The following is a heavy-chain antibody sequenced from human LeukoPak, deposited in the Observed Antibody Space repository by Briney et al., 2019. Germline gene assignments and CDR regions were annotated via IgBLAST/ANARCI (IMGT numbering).Heavy chain of an antibody. D-gene: IGHD3-22*01. CDR2: INHSGST. Sequence: SETLSLTCAVYGGSFSGYYWSWLRQPPGKGLEWVGEINHSGSTNYNPSLKSRVTISVDPSKNQFSLKLSSVTAADTAVYYCARDLDDYYDSSGPNWYFDLWGRGTLVTVSS. J-gene: IGHJ2*01. V-gene: IGHV4-34*01. CDR3: ARDLDDYYDSSGPNWYFDL. CDR1: GGSFSGYY.